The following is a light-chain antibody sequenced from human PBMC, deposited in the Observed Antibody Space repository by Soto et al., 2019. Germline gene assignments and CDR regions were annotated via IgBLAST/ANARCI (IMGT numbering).Light chain of an antibody. CDR3: QQRNSTPSLT. J-gene: IGKJ4*01. Sequence: EIQMTQSPASLSSSVGDRVTITCRASQSVDKYLNWYQQKPGKGPNLLIYAASNRRTGVPSRFSGSGYGTDFTLTISSLLPEDFAIYFCQQRNSTPSLTFGGGTRVEIK. V-gene: IGKV1-39*01. CDR1: QSVDKY. CDR2: AAS.